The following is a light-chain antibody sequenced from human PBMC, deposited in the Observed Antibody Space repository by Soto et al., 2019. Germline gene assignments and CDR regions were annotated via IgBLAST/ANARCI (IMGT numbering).Light chain of an antibody. CDR1: QSVSRD. CDR2: DIS. J-gene: IGKJ4*01. V-gene: IGKV3D-15*01. CDR3: QQYNDWPLT. Sequence: EIVMTQSPATLSVSPGERATLSCRSSQSVSRDLAWYQQKPGQAPRLLIYDISPRATGIPTRFSGSGSGTEFTLTISSLQSEDFAVYYCQQYNDWPLTFGGGTKVDIK.